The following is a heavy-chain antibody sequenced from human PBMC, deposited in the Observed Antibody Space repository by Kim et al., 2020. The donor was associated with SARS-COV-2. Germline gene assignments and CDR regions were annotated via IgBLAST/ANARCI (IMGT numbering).Heavy chain of an antibody. CDR2: ISYEGSKK. Sequence: GGSLRLSCTVSGFTFNNYGMHWVRQAPGKGLEWVAFISYEGSKKKYLDSLKGRFTISRDHSKNTLYLQMNSLRAEDTAVYYCAKQGGIFELYTYYGMDVWGQGTTVTVSS. V-gene: IGHV3-30*18. J-gene: IGHJ6*02. CDR1: GFTFNNYG. D-gene: IGHD2-15*01. CDR3: AKQGGIFELYTYYGMDV.